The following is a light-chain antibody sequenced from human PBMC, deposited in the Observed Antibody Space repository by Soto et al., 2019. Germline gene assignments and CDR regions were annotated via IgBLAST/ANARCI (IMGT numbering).Light chain of an antibody. J-gene: IGLJ1*01. CDR1: TSDVGAYNY. V-gene: IGLV2-14*01. Sequence: QSALTQPASVSGSPGQSITISCTGSTSDVGAYNYVSWYKHHPGQAPQLMIYKVSNRPSGVSNRFSGSKSGNMASLTISGLQADDEGDYYCSSKTSSSSPFVFGTGTKLTVL. CDR2: KVS. CDR3: SSKTSSSSPFV.